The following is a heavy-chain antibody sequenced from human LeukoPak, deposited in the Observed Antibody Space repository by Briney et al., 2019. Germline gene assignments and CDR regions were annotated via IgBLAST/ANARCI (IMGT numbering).Heavy chain of an antibody. CDR1: GFTFSSYS. CDR3: ARAHNWKYGTFDY. J-gene: IGHJ4*02. Sequence: GGSLRLSCAACGFTFSSYSMNWVRQAPGKGLEWVSYISSSSSTIYYAGSVKGRFTISRDNAKNSLYLQMNSLRVEDTAVYYCARAHNWKYGTFDYWGQGTLVTVSS. CDR2: ISSSSSTI. D-gene: IGHD1-7*01. V-gene: IGHV3-48*04.